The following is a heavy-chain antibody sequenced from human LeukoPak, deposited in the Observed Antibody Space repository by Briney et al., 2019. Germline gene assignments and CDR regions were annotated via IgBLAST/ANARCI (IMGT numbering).Heavy chain of an antibody. CDR2: IASTAHGGTT. J-gene: IGHJ4*02. V-gene: IGHV3-15*04. Sequence: GGSLRLSCAASGFTFSYFWMSWVRQAPGKGLDWVARIASTAHGGTTDYAAPVKGRFTISRNDSRSKLYLQMNSLKTEDTAVYFCSEGLDYWGQGTLVTVSS. CDR3: SEGLDY. CDR1: GFTFSYFW.